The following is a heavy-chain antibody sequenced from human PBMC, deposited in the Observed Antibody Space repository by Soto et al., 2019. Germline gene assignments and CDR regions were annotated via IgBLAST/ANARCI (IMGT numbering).Heavy chain of an antibody. CDR1: GGSISSYY. CDR3: ARTFGSGSYRHGVFDY. D-gene: IGHD3-10*01. CDR2: IYYSGST. Sequence: PSETLSLTCTVSGGSISSYYWSWIRQPPGKGLEWIGYIYYSGSTNYNPSLKSRVTISVDTSKNQFSLKLSSVTAADTAVYYCARTFGSGSYRHGVFDYWGQGTLVTVSS. V-gene: IGHV4-59*01. J-gene: IGHJ4*02.